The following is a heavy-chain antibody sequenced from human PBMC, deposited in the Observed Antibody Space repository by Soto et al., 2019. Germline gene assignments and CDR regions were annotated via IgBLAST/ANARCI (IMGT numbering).Heavy chain of an antibody. CDR3: ARVDQYYDILTGYSRRYMDV. Sequence: GASVKVSCKASGYTFTSYDINWVRQATGRGLEWMGWMNPNSGNTGYAQKFQGRVTMTRNTSISTAYMELSSLRSEDTAVYYCARVDQYYDILTGYSRRYMDVWGKGTTVTVSS. CDR2: MNPNSGNT. D-gene: IGHD3-9*01. V-gene: IGHV1-8*01. CDR1: GYTFTSYD. J-gene: IGHJ6*03.